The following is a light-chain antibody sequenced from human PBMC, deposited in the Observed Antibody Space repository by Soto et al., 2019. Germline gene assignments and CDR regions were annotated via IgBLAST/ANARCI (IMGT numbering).Light chain of an antibody. J-gene: IGKJ3*01. V-gene: IGKV3-11*01. CDR3: QQRSNWPT. CDR1: QSVSSH. CDR2: DAS. Sequence: EIVLTQSPATLSLSPGERATLSCRASQSVSSHLAWSQQKPGQAPRLLIYDASNRATGITARFSGSGSGTDFALTISSLEPEHFAVYCCQQRSNWPTFGPGTKVDIK.